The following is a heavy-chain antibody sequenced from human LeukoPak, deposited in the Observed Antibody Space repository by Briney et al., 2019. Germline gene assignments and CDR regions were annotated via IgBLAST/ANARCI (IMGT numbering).Heavy chain of an antibody. CDR1: GGSISSSSYY. V-gene: IGHV4-39*07. J-gene: IGHJ4*02. Sequence: SETLSLTCTVSGGSISSSSYYWAWIRQPPGKGLEWIGSIYYSGSTYYNPSLKSRVTISVDTSKKQFSLKLSSVTAADTAIYYCARDSLGYCSGGNCYFGPPYWGQGTLVTVSS. D-gene: IGHD2-15*01. CDR2: IYYSGST. CDR3: ARDSLGYCSGGNCYFGPPY.